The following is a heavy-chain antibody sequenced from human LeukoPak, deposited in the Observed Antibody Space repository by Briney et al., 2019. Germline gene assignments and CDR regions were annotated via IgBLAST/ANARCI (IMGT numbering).Heavy chain of an antibody. CDR3: VRELVVGPAEYFQS. V-gene: IGHV3-7*01. D-gene: IGHD1-26*01. CDR2: INEDGNEK. Sequence: GGSLRLPCVASGFRYRNYWMAWIRHAPGRGLEWVANINEDGNEKYYLDSVRGRFIISRDNARNSLFPQMNSLRGEDTGVYYCVRELVVGPAEYFQSWGQGTLVAVSS. CDR1: GFRYRNYW. J-gene: IGHJ1*01.